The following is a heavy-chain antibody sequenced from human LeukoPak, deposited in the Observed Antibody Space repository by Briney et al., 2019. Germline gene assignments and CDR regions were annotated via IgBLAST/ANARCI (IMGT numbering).Heavy chain of an antibody. D-gene: IGHD4-17*01. V-gene: IGHV3-23*01. CDR3: GKDPNGDYVGAFDF. CDR2: IMGTGGTT. CDR1: GVTFSDYA. J-gene: IGHJ3*01. Sequence: PGGSLRISCAASGVTFSDYALIWVRQAPGKGLEGISAIMGTGGTTYYADSVKGRCTISRDNSRNTVYLQMNSLRAEDTALYFCGKDPNGDYVGAFDFWGPGTMVTVSS.